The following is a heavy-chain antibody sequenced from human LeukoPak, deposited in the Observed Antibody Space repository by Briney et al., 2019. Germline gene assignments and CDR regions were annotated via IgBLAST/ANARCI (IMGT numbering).Heavy chain of an antibody. J-gene: IGHJ3*02. V-gene: IGHV4-59*01. Sequence: PSETLSRTCTVSGGSISSYYWSWIRQPPGMGLEWIGYIYYSGSTNYNPSLKSRVTISVDTSKNQFSLKLSSVTAADTAVYYCARDPLPLDAFDIWGQGTMVTVSS. CDR3: ARDPLPLDAFDI. CDR1: GGSISSYY. CDR2: IYYSGST.